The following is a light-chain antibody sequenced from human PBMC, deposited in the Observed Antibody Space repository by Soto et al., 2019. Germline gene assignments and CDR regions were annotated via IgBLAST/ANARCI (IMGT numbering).Light chain of an antibody. CDR1: QSISIY. J-gene: IGKJ4*01. V-gene: IGKV1-39*01. CDR2: AAS. CDR3: QQTYTTPLT. Sequence: DIQMTQSPSSLSASVGDRVTITCRASQSISIYLNWYQQKPGKAPKLLIYAASSLQSGVPSRFSGSRSGTDFTLTISSLQPEDCATYYCQQTYTTPLTFGGGSKVEIK.